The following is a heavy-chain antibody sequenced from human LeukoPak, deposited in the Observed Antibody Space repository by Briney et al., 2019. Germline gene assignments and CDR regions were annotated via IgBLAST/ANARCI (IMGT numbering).Heavy chain of an antibody. CDR2: ISSSSSYI. CDR3: ARVRLRKDIVATDYFDY. CDR1: GFTFSSYS. J-gene: IGHJ4*02. V-gene: IGHV3-21*01. Sequence: PGGSLRLSCAASGFTFSSYSMNWVRQAPGKGLEWVSSISSSSSYIYYADSVKGRFTISRDNAKNSLYLQMNSLRAEDTAVYYCARVRLRKDIVATDYFDYWGRGTLVTVSS. D-gene: IGHD5-12*01.